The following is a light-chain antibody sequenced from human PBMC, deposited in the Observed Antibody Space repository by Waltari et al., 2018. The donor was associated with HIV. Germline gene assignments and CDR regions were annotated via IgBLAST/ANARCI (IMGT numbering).Light chain of an antibody. Sequence: QSALTQPASVSGSPGQSITIPCTGTSSDVGGYTYVSWYQQHPGKAPKLMIYEVSTRPSGVSNRFSGSKSGNTASLTISGLQAEDEADYYCSSYTSSSTRVFGGGTKLTVL. CDR1: SSDVGGYTY. J-gene: IGLJ2*01. CDR2: EVS. V-gene: IGLV2-14*01. CDR3: SSYTSSSTRV.